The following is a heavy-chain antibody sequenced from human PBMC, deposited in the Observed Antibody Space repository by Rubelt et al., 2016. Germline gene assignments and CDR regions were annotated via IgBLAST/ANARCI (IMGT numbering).Heavy chain of an antibody. CDR1: GGSISSSSYY. D-gene: IGHD3-3*01. CDR2: IYYSGST. V-gene: IGHV4-39*01. Sequence: QLQLRASGPGPVKPSETLSLACSVSGGSISSSSYYWGWIRQPPGKGLEWIGSIYYSGSTYDNPSLKSRVTISVDTSKNQFSRKLSSVTAADTAVYYCGGRGAIFGVVIYFDYWGQGTLVTVSS. CDR3: GGRGAIFGVVIYFDY. J-gene: IGHJ4*02.